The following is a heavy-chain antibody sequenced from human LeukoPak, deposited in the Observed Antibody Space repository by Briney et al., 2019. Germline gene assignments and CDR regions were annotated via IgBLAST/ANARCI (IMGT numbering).Heavy chain of an antibody. CDR3: AREYSSPSGRRAFDF. J-gene: IGHJ3*01. CDR1: GGSISSYY. V-gene: IGHV4-59*08. Sequence: SETLSLTCTVSGGSISSYYWNWIRQPPGKGLEWIGYIYYSGSTNYNPSLKSRVTTLVDTSKNQFSLRLSSVTAADTAVYYCAREYSSPSGRRAFDFWGQGTMVTVSS. CDR2: IYYSGST. D-gene: IGHD6-6*01.